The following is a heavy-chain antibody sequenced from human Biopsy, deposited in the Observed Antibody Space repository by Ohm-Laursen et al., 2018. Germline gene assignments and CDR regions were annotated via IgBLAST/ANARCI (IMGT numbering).Heavy chain of an antibody. V-gene: IGHV4-59*02. CDR3: ARDSGILNYGNFKYYHYYGMDV. CDR1: GDSVTKYY. Sequence: TLSLTCSVSGDSVTKYYWSWIRQPPGRGLEWIGHIYYSVMTNYNPSLQSRVSISVDTSRNQVSLTLSSVTAADTAVYYCARDSGILNYGNFKYYHYYGMDVWGQGTKVTVSS. D-gene: IGHD4-11*01. CDR2: IYYSVMT. J-gene: IGHJ6*02.